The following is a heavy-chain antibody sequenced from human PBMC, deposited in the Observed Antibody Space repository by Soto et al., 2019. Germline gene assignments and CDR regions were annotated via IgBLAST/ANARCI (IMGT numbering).Heavy chain of an antibody. CDR2: IYYIGST. V-gene: IGHV4-31*03. D-gene: IGHD6-6*01. CDR1: GGSISSGGYY. J-gene: IGHJ3*02. CDR3: ARSRSSSFDAFDI. Sequence: QVQLQESGPGLVKPSQTLSLTCTVSGGSISSGGYYWSWIRQHPGKGLEWIGYIYYIGSTYYNPSLKSRVTISVDTSKNQFSLKLSSVTAADTAVYYCARSRSSSFDAFDIWGQGTMVTVSS.